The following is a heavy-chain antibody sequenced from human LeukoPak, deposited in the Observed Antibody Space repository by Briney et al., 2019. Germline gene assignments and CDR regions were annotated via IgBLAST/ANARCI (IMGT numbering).Heavy chain of an antibody. V-gene: IGHV4-4*07. D-gene: IGHD5-24*01. CDR2: IYTSGST. CDR3: ARDRLEYYFDY. J-gene: IGHJ4*02. CDR1: GGPISSYY. Sequence: SETLSLTCTVSGGPISSYYWSWIRQPAGKGLEWIGRIYTSGSTNYNPSLKSRVTISVDKSKNQFSLKLSSVTAADTAVYYCARDRLEYYFDYWGQGTLVTVSS.